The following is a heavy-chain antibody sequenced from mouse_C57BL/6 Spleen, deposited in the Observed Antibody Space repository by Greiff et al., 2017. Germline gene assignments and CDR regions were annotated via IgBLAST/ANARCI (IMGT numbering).Heavy chain of an antibody. J-gene: IGHJ3*01. CDR2: INPNHGDT. CDR3: ASWGYGIAY. CDR1: GYAFTDYY. D-gene: IGHD2-2*01. V-gene: IGHV1-26*01. Sequence: EVKLQQSGPELVKPGASVKISCKASGYAFTDYYMNWVKQSPGKSLEWIGEINPNHGDTSYNQKFKGKATLTVDKSSSTAYMELSSLTSEDSTGEYYASWGYGIAYWGQGTMVTVSA.